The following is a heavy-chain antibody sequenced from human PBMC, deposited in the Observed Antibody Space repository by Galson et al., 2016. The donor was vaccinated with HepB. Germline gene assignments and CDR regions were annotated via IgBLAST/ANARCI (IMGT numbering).Heavy chain of an antibody. D-gene: IGHD3-16*01. V-gene: IGHV3-23*01. CDR1: GLMFSSSD. J-gene: IGHJ3*02. Sequence: SLRLSCAVSGLMFSSSDMSWVHQAPGQGLEWVSHIGSSGVITYYADSVRGRFTISRDNSKSTLYLQMHSLRDEDTAVYYCAGVWIWGQGTKVTVSS. CDR3: AGVWI. CDR2: IGSSGVIT.